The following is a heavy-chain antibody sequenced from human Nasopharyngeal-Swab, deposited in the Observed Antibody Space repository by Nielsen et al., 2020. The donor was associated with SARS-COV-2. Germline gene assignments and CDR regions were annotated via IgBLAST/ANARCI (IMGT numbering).Heavy chain of an antibody. Sequence: ASVKVSCKASGGTFSSYAISWVRQAPGQGLEWMGIINPSGGSTSYAQKFQGRVTMTRDTSTSTVYMELSSLRSEDTAVYYCARAGEFSGTTVTTHLDYWGQGTLVTVSS. CDR1: GGTFSSYA. V-gene: IGHV1-46*01. CDR3: ARAGEFSGTTVTTHLDY. J-gene: IGHJ4*02. D-gene: IGHD4-11*01. CDR2: INPSGGST.